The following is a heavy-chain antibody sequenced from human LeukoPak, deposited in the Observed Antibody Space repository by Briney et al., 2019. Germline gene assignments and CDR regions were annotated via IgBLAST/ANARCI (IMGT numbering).Heavy chain of an antibody. V-gene: IGHV4-59*08. J-gene: IGHJ4*02. CDR1: GDSLSTYR. CDR3: VGEKNYWGTPY. Sequence: SETLSLTCTVSGDSLSTYRWSWLRQPPGKGLEYIGYIYYSGSTNYNPSLKSRVTMSVDTSKNQFSLKLNSVTAADTAVYYCVGEKNYWGTPYWGQGTLVTVSS. CDR2: IYYSGST. D-gene: IGHD1-7*01.